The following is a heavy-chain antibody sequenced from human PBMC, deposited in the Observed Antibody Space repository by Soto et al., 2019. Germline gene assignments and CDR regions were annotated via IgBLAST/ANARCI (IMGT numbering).Heavy chain of an antibody. V-gene: IGHV3-66*01. CDR3: ARDTAADY. CDR1: GFTVSSNY. CDR2: IYSGGST. Sequence: EVQLVESGGGLVQPGGSLRLSCAASGFTVSSNYMSWVRQAPGKGLEWVSVIYSGGSTYYADSVKGRFTISRDNSKNTLYLQMNNLRADDPAVYFCARDTAADYWGQGTLVTVSS. D-gene: IGHD4-17*01. J-gene: IGHJ4*02.